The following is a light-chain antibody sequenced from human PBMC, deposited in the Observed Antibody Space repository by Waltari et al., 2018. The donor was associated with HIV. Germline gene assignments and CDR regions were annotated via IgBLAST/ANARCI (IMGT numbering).Light chain of an antibody. CDR3: QQYGDTPLT. V-gene: IGKV3-20*01. CDR2: DAS. Sequence: EIVLTQSPGPLSLSPGDRATLSCRASQHVGSRRLAWYQRKLGQAPRLLIYDASTRATGIPDRFSGSGSGTDFTLTINRLEPEDFAVYFCQQYGDTPLTFGGGTKVEIK. CDR1: QHVGSRR. J-gene: IGKJ4*01.